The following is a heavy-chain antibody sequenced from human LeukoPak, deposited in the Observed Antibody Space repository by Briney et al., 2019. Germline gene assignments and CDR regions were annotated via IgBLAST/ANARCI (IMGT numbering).Heavy chain of an antibody. V-gene: IGHV1-18*01. J-gene: IGHJ1*01. Sequence: GASVKVSCKASGYTFTSYGISWVRQAPGRGLEWMGWISAYNGNTNYAQKLQGRVTMTTDTSTSTAYMELRSLRSDDTAVYYCARVFGYCSSTSCYRLQHWGQGTLVTVSS. CDR2: ISAYNGNT. CDR3: ARVFGYCSSTSCYRLQH. CDR1: GYTFTSYG. D-gene: IGHD2-2*02.